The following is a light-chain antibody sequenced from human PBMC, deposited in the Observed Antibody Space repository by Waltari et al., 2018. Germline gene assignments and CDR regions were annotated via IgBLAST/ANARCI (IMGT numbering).Light chain of an antibody. V-gene: IGKV1-5*03. CDR3: QQYYTFPKT. CDR1: QSVNGW. CDR2: KTS. Sequence: DIQMTQSPSTLSASVGDRATISSRASQSVNGWLAWYQQIPGKAPKVLIYKTSRLQSGVPSRFSGSGSGTEFTLTISCLQPDDFATYYCQQYYTFPKTFGQGTKV. J-gene: IGKJ1*01.